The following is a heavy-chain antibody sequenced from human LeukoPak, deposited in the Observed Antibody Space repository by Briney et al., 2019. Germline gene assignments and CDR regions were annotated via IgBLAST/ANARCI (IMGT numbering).Heavy chain of an antibody. D-gene: IGHD2-21*01. J-gene: IGHJ6*02. CDR1: GGSISSSSYY. CDR3: AREFHGMDV. CDR2: IYYSGST. V-gene: IGHV4-39*02. Sequence: PSETLSLTCTVSGGSISSSSYYWGWIRQPPGKGLEWIGSIYYSGSTYYNPSLKSRVTISVDTSKNQFSLKLSSVTAADTAVYYCAREFHGMDVWGQGTTVTASS.